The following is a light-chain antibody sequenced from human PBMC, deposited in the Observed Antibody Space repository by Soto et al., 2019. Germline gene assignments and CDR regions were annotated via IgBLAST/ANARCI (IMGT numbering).Light chain of an antibody. CDR2: KAS. CDR1: QSIGGW. CDR3: QQYHSHLK. V-gene: IGKV1-5*03. J-gene: IGKJ1*01. Sequence: IQMTQIPSTLSAPLGARFTITCRASQSIGGWLAWYQQKPGTAPNLLIYKASSLESGVPSMFSGSASGTEFTLTISRLPPDDFATYYCQQYHSHLKFGQGTKVDNK.